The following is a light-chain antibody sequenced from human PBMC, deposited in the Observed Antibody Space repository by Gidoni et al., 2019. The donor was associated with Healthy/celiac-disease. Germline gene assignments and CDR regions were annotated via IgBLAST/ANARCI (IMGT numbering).Light chain of an antibody. CDR3: QQYNSYWT. CDR1: QSISSW. CDR2: KAS. V-gene: IGKV1-5*03. J-gene: IGKJ1*01. Sequence: DIQLTQSPSTLSASVGDRDTITCRASQSISSWLAWYQQKPGKAPQLLIYKASRLESGVPSRFSGSGSGTEFTLTISSLQPDDFATYYCQQYNSYWTFGQGTKVEIK.